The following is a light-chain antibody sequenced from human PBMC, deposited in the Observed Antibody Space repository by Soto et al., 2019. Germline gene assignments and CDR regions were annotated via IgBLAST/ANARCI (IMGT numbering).Light chain of an antibody. CDR3: QHYDSYSPTWT. Sequence: DIQMTQSPSTLSASVGDRVSITCRASQSIGDWLAWYQQKPGKAPKLLIYKASNLQCCVPSRFSCSGSGTDFTLTISSLQPDDFATYYCQHYDSYSPTWTFGQGTKVDIK. J-gene: IGKJ1*01. CDR2: KAS. CDR1: QSIGDW. V-gene: IGKV1-5*03.